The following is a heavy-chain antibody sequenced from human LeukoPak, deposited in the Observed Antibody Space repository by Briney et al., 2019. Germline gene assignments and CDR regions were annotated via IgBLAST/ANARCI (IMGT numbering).Heavy chain of an antibody. CDR2: ISSSGSTI. D-gene: IGHD2-15*01. CDR3: ARDLFVQWSDPKHFDY. V-gene: IGHV3-48*03. Sequence: PGGSLRLSCAASGFTFSSYEMNWVRQAPGKGLEWVSYISSSGSTIYYADSVKGRFTISRDNAKNSLYLQMNSLRAEDTAVYYCARDLFVQWSDPKHFDYWGQGTLVTVSS. CDR1: GFTFSSYE. J-gene: IGHJ4*02.